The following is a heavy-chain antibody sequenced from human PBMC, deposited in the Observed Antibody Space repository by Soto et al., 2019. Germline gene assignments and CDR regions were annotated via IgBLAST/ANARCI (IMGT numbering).Heavy chain of an antibody. D-gene: IGHD5-18*01. CDR3: ARDLKGDTAMVIGGQNYYYYGMDV. Sequence: GASVKVSCKASGGTFSSYAISWVRQAPGQGLEWMGGIIPIFGTANYAQKFQGRVTITADESTSTAYMELSSLRSEDTAVYYCARDLKGDTAMVIGGQNYYYYGMDVWGQGTTVTVS. CDR1: GGTFSSYA. CDR2: IIPIFGTA. J-gene: IGHJ6*02. V-gene: IGHV1-69*13.